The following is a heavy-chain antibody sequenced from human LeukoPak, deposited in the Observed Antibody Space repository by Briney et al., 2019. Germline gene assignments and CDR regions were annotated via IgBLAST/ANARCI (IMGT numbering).Heavy chain of an antibody. CDR1: GFSFDDYA. D-gene: IGHD3-22*01. CDR3: ARESDSSGWYGS. Sequence: GGSLRLSCAAPGFSFDDYAIHWVRQAPGKGLEWVSLISGDGGSTFYADSVKGRFTISRDNSKNSLYLQMSSPRSEDTALYYCARESDSSGWYGSWGQGTLVTVSS. V-gene: IGHV3-43*02. CDR2: ISGDGGST. J-gene: IGHJ5*01.